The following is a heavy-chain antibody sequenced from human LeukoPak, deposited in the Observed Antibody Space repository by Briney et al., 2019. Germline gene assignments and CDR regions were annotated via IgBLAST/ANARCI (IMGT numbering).Heavy chain of an antibody. CDR2: IHYSGTA. D-gene: IGHD6-19*01. V-gene: IGHV4-59*12. CDR3: ARARGAVAIDY. CDR1: DGSITNYD. Sequence: PSETLSLTCTVSDGSITNYDWSWVRQPPGKGPEFIGYIHYSGTANYNPSLRSRVTISIDTSKKHFFLKLNSVTAADTAIYYCARARGAVAIDYWGQGTLVTVSS. J-gene: IGHJ4*02.